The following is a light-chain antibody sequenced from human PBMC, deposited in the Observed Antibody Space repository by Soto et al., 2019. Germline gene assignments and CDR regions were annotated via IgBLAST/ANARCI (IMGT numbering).Light chain of an antibody. J-gene: IGKJ5*01. CDR2: EAT. V-gene: IGKV1-12*01. Sequence: DIQMTQSPSSVSASVGDTVTITCRASQGLKFLAWYQQKPGKAPRLLIYEATNLQSGVPPRFSCSGSGTDFTLTISRLEPEDFAVYYCQQYGSSPITFGQGTRLEIK. CDR1: QGLKF. CDR3: QQYGSSPIT.